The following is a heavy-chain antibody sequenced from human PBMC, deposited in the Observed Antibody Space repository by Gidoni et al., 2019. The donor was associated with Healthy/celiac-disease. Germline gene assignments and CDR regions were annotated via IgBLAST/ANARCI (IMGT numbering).Heavy chain of an antibody. CDR2: INAGNGNT. V-gene: IGHV1-3*01. Sequence: QVQLVQSGAEVKKPGASVKVSCKASGYTFTSYAMHWVRQAPEQRLEWMGWINAGNGNTKYSQKFQGRVTITRDTSASTAYMELSSLRSEDTAVYYCARDLQPAAVTNWFDPWGQGTLVTVSS. D-gene: IGHD6-13*01. CDR1: GYTFTSYA. CDR3: ARDLQPAAVTNWFDP. J-gene: IGHJ5*02.